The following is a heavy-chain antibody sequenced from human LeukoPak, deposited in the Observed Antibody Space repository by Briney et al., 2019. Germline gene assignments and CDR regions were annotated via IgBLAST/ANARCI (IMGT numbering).Heavy chain of an antibody. CDR3: ARGGWSLDY. Sequence: SETLSLTCTVSGGSISSNYWSWIRQPPGKGLEWIGYIYYSGSTYYNPSLKSRVPISVDTSKNQFSLKLSSVTAADTAVYYCARGGWSLDYWGQGTLVTVSS. V-gene: IGHV4-59*01. CDR2: IYYSGST. CDR1: GGSISSNY. J-gene: IGHJ4*02.